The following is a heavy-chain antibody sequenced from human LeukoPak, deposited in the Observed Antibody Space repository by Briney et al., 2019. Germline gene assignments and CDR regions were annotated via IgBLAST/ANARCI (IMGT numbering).Heavy chain of an antibody. CDR3: AKVFRDGYNYPFDY. CDR2: IGSSGGST. Sequence: GGSLRLSCAASGFTFSNYAMNWVRQAPGKGLEWVSTIGSSGGSTYYADSVKGRFTISRDNSKNTLYLQMNSLRAEDTAVYYCAKVFRDGYNYPFDYWGQGTLVTVSS. CDR1: GFTFSNYA. D-gene: IGHD5-24*01. J-gene: IGHJ4*02. V-gene: IGHV3-23*01.